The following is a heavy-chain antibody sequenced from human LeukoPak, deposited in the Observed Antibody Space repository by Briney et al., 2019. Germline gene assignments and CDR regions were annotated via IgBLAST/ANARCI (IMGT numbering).Heavy chain of an antibody. J-gene: IGHJ4*02. CDR3: ARDLKRIDGDNFDF. CDR1: GFTFSNYW. CDR2: INTDGSST. V-gene: IGHV3-74*01. Sequence: GGSLRLSCAASGFTFSNYWMHWVRQAPGKGLVWISRINTDGSSTNYADSMKGRFTISRDNAKNTLCLQMDSLRAEDSAVYYCARDLKRIDGDNFDFWGQGTLVTVSS. D-gene: IGHD5-24*01.